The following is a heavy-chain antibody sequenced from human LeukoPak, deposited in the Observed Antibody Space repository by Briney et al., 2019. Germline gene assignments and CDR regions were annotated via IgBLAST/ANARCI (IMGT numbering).Heavy chain of an antibody. Sequence: ASQTLSLTCTVSGGSISSGDYYWSWIRQPPGKGLEWIGYIYYSGSTYYNPSLKSRVTISVDTSKNQFSLKLSSVTAADTAVYYCARGGSLQRGYYFYYMDVWGKGTTVTVSS. CDR1: GGSISSGDYY. V-gene: IGHV4-30-4*08. D-gene: IGHD5-12*01. J-gene: IGHJ6*03. CDR3: ARGGSLQRGYYFYYMDV. CDR2: IYYSGST.